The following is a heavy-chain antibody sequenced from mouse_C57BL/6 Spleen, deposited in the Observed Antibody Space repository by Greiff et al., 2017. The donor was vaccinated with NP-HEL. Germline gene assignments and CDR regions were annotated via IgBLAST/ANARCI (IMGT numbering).Heavy chain of an antibody. Sequence: QVQLQQPGAELVKPWASVKLSCKASGYTFTSYWMHWVKQWPGRGLAWIGRIDPNSGGTKYNEKFKSKATLTVDKPSSTAYMQLSSLTSEDAAVCSCARSKLEQFDYWGQGTTLTVSS. CDR2: IDPNSGGT. CDR3: ARSKLEQFDY. D-gene: IGHD4-1*01. CDR1: GYTFTSYW. J-gene: IGHJ2*01. V-gene: IGHV1-72*01.